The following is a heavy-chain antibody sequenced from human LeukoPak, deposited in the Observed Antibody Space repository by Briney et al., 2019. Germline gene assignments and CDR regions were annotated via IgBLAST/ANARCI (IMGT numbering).Heavy chain of an antibody. V-gene: IGHV1-69*04. CDR3: ARERADSSGYYIFDY. Sequence: AASVKVSCKASGGTFSSYAISWMRQAPGQGLEWMGRIIPIFGIANYAQKFQGRVTITADKSTSTAYMELSSLRSEDTAVYYCARERADSSGYYIFDYWGQGTLVTVSP. CDR2: IIPIFGIA. J-gene: IGHJ4*02. CDR1: GGTFSSYA. D-gene: IGHD3-22*01.